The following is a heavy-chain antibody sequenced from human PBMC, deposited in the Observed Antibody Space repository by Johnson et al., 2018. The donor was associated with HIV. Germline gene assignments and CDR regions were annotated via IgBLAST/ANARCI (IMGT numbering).Heavy chain of an antibody. V-gene: IGHV3-48*03. CDR3: ARSISMIIVGDAFDI. CDR1: GFTFSNYE. CDR2: ISSSGTTI. D-gene: IGHD3-22*01. J-gene: IGHJ3*02. Sequence: VQLVESGGGLEQPGGSLRLSCAASGFTFSNYEMNWVRQAPGKGLEWVSYISSSGTTIYYADSLKGRFTISRDNAKNSLYLQMNSLRVEDTAVYYCARSISMIIVGDAFDIWGQGTMVTVSP.